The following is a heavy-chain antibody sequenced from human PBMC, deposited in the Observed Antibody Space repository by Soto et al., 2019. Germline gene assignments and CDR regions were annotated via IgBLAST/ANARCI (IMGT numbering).Heavy chain of an antibody. CDR2: IVVGSGNT. D-gene: IGHD6-6*01. J-gene: IGHJ4*02. CDR1: GITFTSTA. CDR3: ARVSSSSSDISFDY. V-gene: IGHV1-58*01. Sequence: GASVKVSCKASGITFTSTAVQWVRQARGQRLEWIGWIVVGSGNTKYAQKFQERVTITRDMSTSTAYMGLSSLRSEDTAVYYCARVSSSSSDISFDYWGQGTLVTVSS.